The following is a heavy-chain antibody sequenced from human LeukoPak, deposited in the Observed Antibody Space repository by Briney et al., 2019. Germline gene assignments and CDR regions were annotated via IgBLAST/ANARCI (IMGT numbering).Heavy chain of an antibody. Sequence: SGGSLRLSCAASGFTFSSYWMSWVRQAPGKGLEWVANIKQDGSEKYYVDSVKGRFTISRDNAKNSLYLQMNSLRAEDTAVYYCASTSDPLTGPYSFDYWGQGTLVTVSS. D-gene: IGHD3-9*01. V-gene: IGHV3-7*01. J-gene: IGHJ4*02. CDR1: GFTFSSYW. CDR2: IKQDGSEK. CDR3: ASTSDPLTGPYSFDY.